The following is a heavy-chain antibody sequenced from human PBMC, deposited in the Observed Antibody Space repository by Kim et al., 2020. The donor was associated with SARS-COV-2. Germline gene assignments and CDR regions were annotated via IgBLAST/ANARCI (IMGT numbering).Heavy chain of an antibody. D-gene: IGHD1-1*01. Sequence: GGSLRLSCAASGFTFSDYAMSWVRQAPGRGLEWVSFMSGNGVATSYADSVKGRFTISRDNSKDTVYLQMTSLRAEDTALYYCAKKGSDNSNNWFGSWGQG. V-gene: IGHV3-23*01. CDR2: MSGNGVAT. CDR3: AKKGSDNSNNWFGS. CDR1: GFTFSDYA. J-gene: IGHJ5*02.